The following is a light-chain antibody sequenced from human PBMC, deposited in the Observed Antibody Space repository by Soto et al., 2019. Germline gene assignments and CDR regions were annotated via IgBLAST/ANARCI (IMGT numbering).Light chain of an antibody. J-gene: IGKJ1*01. V-gene: IGKV3D-15*01. CDR3: QQCDDWPRT. CDR2: DAS. CDR1: QSIRKF. Sequence: EIVMTQSPATLSVSPWERATLSCRASQSIRKFLAWYQQKPGQAPRLLIYDASNRATGIPARFSGSGSGTDFTLTISSLQSEDFAVYYCQQCDDWPRTFGQGTKVDI.